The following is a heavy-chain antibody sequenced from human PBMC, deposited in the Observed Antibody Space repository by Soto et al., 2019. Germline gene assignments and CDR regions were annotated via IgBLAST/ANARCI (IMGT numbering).Heavy chain of an antibody. CDR3: AKDKRGAVKPYYFDY. Sequence: GESLKISCAASGFTFSSYAMSWVRQAPGKGLEWVSAISGSGGSTYYADSVKGRFTISRDNSKNTLYLQMNSLRAEDTAVYYCAKDKRGAVKPYYFDYWGQGTLVTVSS. CDR1: GFTFSSYA. V-gene: IGHV3-23*01. D-gene: IGHD6-19*01. CDR2: ISGSGGST. J-gene: IGHJ4*02.